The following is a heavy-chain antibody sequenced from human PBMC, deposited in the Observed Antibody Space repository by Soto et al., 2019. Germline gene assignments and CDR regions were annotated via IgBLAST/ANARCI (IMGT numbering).Heavy chain of an antibody. J-gene: IGHJ4*02. Sequence: GSLRLSCAMSGFTLSKAWMSWVRQAPGKGLEWVGRIKTKTDGGTTDYAAPVKGRFTISRDDSENTQYLQMNSLETGDTAVYYCTTDLEAAAGPIYWGQGTLVTVSS. CDR2: IKTKTDGGTT. V-gene: IGHV3-15*01. D-gene: IGHD6-25*01. CDR3: TTDLEAAAGPIY. CDR1: GFTLSKAW.